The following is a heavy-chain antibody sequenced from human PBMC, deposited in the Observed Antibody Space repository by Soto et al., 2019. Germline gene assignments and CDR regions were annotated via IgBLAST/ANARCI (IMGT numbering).Heavy chain of an antibody. Sequence: EVQLVESGGGLVQPGGSLRLSCAASGFTFSSYSMNWVRQAPGKGLEWVSYISSSSSTIYYADSVKGRFTISRHNAKNSLYLQSNSRRAEDTAVYYWARSQSSGRGGDFDPWGQGTLVTVSS. J-gene: IGHJ5*02. CDR3: ARSQSSGRGGDFDP. CDR1: GFTFSSYS. V-gene: IGHV3-48*01. CDR2: ISSSSSTI. D-gene: IGHD6-19*01.